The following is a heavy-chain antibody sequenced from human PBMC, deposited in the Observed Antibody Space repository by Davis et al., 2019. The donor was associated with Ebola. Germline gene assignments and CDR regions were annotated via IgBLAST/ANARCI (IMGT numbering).Heavy chain of an antibody. CDR1: GFTFSSYG. V-gene: IGHV3-21*01. J-gene: IGHJ6*03. CDR2: ISSSSSYI. CDR3: ARDSGQPSPRYYYYYMDV. D-gene: IGHD3-10*01. Sequence: GESLKISCAASGFTFSSYGMHWVRQAPGKGLEWVSSISSSSSYIYYADSVKGRFTISRDNAKNSLYLQMNSLRAEDTAVYYCARDSGQPSPRYYYYYMDVWGKGTTVTVSS.